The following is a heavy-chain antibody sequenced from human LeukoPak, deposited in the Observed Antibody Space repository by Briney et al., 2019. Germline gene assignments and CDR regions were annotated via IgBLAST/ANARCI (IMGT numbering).Heavy chain of an antibody. CDR1: GFTFNSYA. J-gene: IGHJ4*02. V-gene: IGHV3-49*04. D-gene: IGHD6-13*01. CDR3: TRGRLGTWDSSLFDY. CDR2: IRSKAYGGTT. Sequence: GGSLRLSCAASGFTFNSYAMSWVRQAPGKGLEWVGFIRSKAYGGTTEYAASVKGRFTISRDDSKSIAYLQMNSLKTEDTAVYYCTRGRLGTWDSSLFDYWGQGTLVTVSS.